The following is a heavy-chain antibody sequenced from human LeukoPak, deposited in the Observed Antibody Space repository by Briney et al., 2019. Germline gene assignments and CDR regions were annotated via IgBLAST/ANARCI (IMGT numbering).Heavy chain of an antibody. CDR2: INPNSGGT. Sequence: GASVKLSCKASGYTFTSYYMHWVRQAPGQGLEWMVWINPNSGGTNYAQKFQGRVTMTRDTSISTAYMELSGLRSDDTAVYYCARDRLAVAGTLLFDYWGQGTLVTVSS. V-gene: IGHV1-2*02. D-gene: IGHD6-19*01. J-gene: IGHJ4*02. CDR3: ARDRLAVAGTLLFDY. CDR1: GYTFTSYY.